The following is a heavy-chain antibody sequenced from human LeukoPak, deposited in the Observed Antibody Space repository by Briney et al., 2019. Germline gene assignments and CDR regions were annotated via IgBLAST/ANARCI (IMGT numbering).Heavy chain of an antibody. V-gene: IGHV1-24*01. CDR2: FDPEDGET. CDR3: ATSGYCSSTSCYTGSYYYYMDV. CDR1: GYTLTELS. J-gene: IGHJ6*03. Sequence: ASVKVSCKVSGYTLTELSMHWVRQAPGKGLEWMGGFDPEDGETIYAQKFQGRVTMTEDTSTDTAYMELSSLRSGDTAVYYCATSGYCSSTSCYTGSYYYYMDVWGKGTTVTVSS. D-gene: IGHD2-2*02.